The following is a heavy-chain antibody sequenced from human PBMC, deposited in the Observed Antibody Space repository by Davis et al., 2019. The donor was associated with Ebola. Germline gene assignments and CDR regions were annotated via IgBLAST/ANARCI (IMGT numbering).Heavy chain of an antibody. V-gene: IGHV3-48*03. J-gene: IGHJ4*02. Sequence: GESLKIPCAASGFTFYRYEMNWVRQAPGKGLEWVSYISGSATSTFYADPVKGRFTISRDNAKSSLFLDMNSLRVEDTAVYYCALVDTAMAWGRGTLVTVS. CDR2: ISGSATST. D-gene: IGHD5-18*01. CDR1: GFTFYRYE. CDR3: ALVDTAMA.